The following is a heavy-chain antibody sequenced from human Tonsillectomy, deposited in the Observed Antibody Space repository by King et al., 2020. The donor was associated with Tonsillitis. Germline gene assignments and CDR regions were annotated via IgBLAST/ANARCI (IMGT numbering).Heavy chain of an antibody. CDR2: IPYHGRNK. J-gene: IGHJ6*02. V-gene: IGHV3-33*05. Sequence: VQLVESGGGVVQPGRSRRLSCAASGFTFSTYGIHWVRQAPGKGLEWVALIPYHGRNKYYADSVKGRFSISRDNSKNTLYLQMNSLRAEDTAVYYCTRGPDYDILTGPNFYYYGMDVWGQGTTVTVSS. CDR1: GFTFSTYG. D-gene: IGHD3-9*01. CDR3: TRGPDYDILTGPNFYYYGMDV.